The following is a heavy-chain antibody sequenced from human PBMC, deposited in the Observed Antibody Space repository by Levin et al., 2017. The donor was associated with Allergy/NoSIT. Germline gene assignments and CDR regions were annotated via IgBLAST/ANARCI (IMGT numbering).Heavy chain of an antibody. V-gene: IGHV3-33*01. D-gene: IGHD6-6*01. CDR1: GFTFSNYA. J-gene: IGHJ4*02. CDR3: ARAAAEAALGLDY. Sequence: PGGSLRLSCAASGFTFSNYAMHWVRQAPGKGLEWVAGIWYDGSHQLYEVSVTGRFTISRDNSKNTLNLQMNSLRAEDTAVYFCARAAAEAALGLDYWGQGTQVTVAS. CDR2: IWYDGSHQ.